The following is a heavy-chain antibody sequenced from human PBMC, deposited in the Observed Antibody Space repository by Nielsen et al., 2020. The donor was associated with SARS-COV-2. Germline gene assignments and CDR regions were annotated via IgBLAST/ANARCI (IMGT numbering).Heavy chain of an antibody. CDR2: IKQSASET. CDR3: ATNRGDY. V-gene: IGHV3-7*01. CDR1: GFSFSTHW. J-gene: IGHJ4*02. Sequence: GGSLRLSCAASGFSFSTHWMSWVRQALGKGLEWLATIKQSASETYYVDSVKGRFTISRDNAKNSLYLQMHSLRVEDTATYYCATNRGDYWGQGTVVTVS. D-gene: IGHD3-10*01.